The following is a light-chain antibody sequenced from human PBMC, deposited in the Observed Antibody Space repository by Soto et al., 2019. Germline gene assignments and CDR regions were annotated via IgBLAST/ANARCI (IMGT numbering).Light chain of an antibody. V-gene: IGKV3-15*01. Sequence: MERTQSRPTWLSTDRKRATLACRASQSNGSNLAWYQQKPGQAPRLLIYAASIRASDFPARFSGSGSGTEFRHSFSTALPIDCVVYFSKQDNNRLLGTCGRGTKVDIK. CDR2: AAS. J-gene: IGKJ1*01. CDR3: KQDNNRLLGT. CDR1: QSNGSN.